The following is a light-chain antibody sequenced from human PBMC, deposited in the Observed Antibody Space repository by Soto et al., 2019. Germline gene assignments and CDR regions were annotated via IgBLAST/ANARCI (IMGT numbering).Light chain of an antibody. V-gene: IGLV1-47*02. CDR3: AAWDDSLSVYV. CDR2: SNN. Sequence: QSVLTQPPSASGTPGQRVTISCSGSSSNIGSNYVYWYQQLQGTAPKPLISSNNQRPSGVPDRFSGSKSGTSASLAISGRRSEDEADYYCAAWDDSLSVYVFGTGTKVTV. CDR1: SSNIGSNY. J-gene: IGLJ1*01.